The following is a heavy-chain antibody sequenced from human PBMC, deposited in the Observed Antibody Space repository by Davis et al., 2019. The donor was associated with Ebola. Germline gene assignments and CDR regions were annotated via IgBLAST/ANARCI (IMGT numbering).Heavy chain of an antibody. CDR2: IYYSGTT. D-gene: IGHD4-23*01. J-gene: IGHJ4*02. CDR1: GGSISSYY. Sequence: SETLSLTCTVSGGSISSYYWSWIRQPPEKGLEWIGYIYYSGTTNYNPSLKSRVTISIDTSKNQFSLKLSSVTAVDTAVYYCARLRWPNFDYWGQGTLVTVSS. V-gene: IGHV4-59*08. CDR3: ARLRWPNFDY.